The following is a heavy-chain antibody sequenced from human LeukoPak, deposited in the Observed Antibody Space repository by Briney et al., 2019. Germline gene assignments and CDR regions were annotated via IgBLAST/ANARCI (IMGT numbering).Heavy chain of an antibody. D-gene: IGHD6-25*01. CDR1: GFTLSSYS. V-gene: IGHV3-21*01. CDR3: ANEGRLQTVGYFDY. Sequence: PGGSLRLSCAASGFTLSSYSMNWVRQTPGKGLEWVSLISTSSNYIFYGDSVKGRFTISRDNAKNSLYLQMNSLRAEDAAVYYCANEGRLQTVGYFDYWGQGTLVTVSS. CDR2: ISTSSNYI. J-gene: IGHJ4*02.